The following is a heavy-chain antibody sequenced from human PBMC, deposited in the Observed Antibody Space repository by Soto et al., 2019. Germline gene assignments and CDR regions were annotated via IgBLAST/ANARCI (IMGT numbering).Heavy chain of an antibody. J-gene: IGHJ4*02. CDR2: MYRDGRT. D-gene: IGHD2-15*01. CDR3: PRDPVYSPVFGY. CDR1: GFTVITTY. V-gene: IGHV3-66*01. Sequence: EMQLVESGGVLVQPGGSLRLSCAASGFTVITTYLIWVRQAPGKGLEWVSVMYRDGRTYYADSVKGRFSICRVHYKNTLDLQMNSLRAEGTAVYYCPRDPVYSPVFGYRGQGTLVTGSS.